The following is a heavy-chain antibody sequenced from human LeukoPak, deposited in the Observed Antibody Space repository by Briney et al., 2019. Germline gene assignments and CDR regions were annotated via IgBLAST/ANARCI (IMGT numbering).Heavy chain of an antibody. CDR1: GFTFSSYA. J-gene: IGHJ4*02. CDR3: ARGMGYSYHNPLDY. V-gene: IGHV3-23*01. D-gene: IGHD5-18*01. Sequence: PGGSLRLSCAASGFTFSSYAMHWVRQAPGKGLEWVSAISGSGGSTYYADSVKGRFTISRDNAKNSLYLQMNSLRAEDTALYYCARGMGYSYHNPLDYWGQGTLVTVSP. CDR2: ISGSGGST.